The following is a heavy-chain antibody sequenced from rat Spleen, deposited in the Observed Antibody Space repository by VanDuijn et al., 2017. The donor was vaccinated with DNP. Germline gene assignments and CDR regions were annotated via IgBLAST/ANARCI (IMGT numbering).Heavy chain of an antibody. D-gene: IGHD1-11*01. Sequence: EVQLVESGGGLVQPGRSLKLSCAASGFTFSSFPMAWVRQAPTKGLEWVATISTSGGSTYYRDSVKGRFTISRDNAKSTLYLQMNSLRSEDTATYYCARDGGGPFDYWGQGVMVTVSS. CDR3: ARDGGGPFDY. CDR2: ISTSGGST. V-gene: IGHV5-46*01. CDR1: GFTFSSFP. J-gene: IGHJ2*01.